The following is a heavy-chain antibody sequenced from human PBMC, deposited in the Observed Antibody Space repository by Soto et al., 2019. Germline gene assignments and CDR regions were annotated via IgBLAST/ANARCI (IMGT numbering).Heavy chain of an antibody. J-gene: IGHJ6*02. CDR1: GGSINSGRCY. CDR3: AREGALLFGGNSDYYSTMDV. D-gene: IGHD2-21*02. V-gene: IGHV4-31*03. CDR2: ISDSGSS. Sequence: SETLSLTCTVSGGSINSGRCYWSWIRQHPGKGLEWIGHISDSGSSYYNPSLESRVTISVDTSKNQFSLKLSAVTAADTAFYYCAREGALLFGGNSDYYSTMDVWGQGTTVTVS.